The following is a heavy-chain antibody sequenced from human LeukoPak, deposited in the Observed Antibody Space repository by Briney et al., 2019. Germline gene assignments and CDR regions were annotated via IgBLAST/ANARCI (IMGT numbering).Heavy chain of an antibody. D-gene: IGHD4-23*01. CDR2: IYYSGST. CDR1: GGSISSYY. V-gene: IGHV4-59*01. J-gene: IGHJ4*02. CDR3: ARDLGGNSGYFDY. Sequence: SETLSLTCTVSGGSISSYYWSWIRQPPGKGLEWIGYIYYSGSTNYNPSLKSRVTISVDTSKNQFSLKLSSVTAADTAVYYCARDLGGNSGYFDYWGQGTLVTVSS.